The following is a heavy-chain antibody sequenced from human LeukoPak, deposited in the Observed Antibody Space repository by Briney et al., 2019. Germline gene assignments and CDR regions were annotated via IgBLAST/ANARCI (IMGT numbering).Heavy chain of an antibody. CDR2: ISAYQRNT. V-gene: IGHV1-18*01. J-gene: IGHJ4*02. D-gene: IGHD6-19*01. Sequence: AKLSCTPSGYTFTSYGISWVRQAPGQGLEWMGRISAYQRNTNNAQKLQGRVTMTTDPTTSTAYMELRSLRSDDPAEYYCARAVAGHFDYWGQGTLVTVSS. CDR1: GYTFTSYG. CDR3: ARAVAGHFDY.